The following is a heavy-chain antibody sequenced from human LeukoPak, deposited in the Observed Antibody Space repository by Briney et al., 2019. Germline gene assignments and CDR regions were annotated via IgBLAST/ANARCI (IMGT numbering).Heavy chain of an antibody. Sequence: RGSLRLSCAASGFTFSSYAMSWVRQAPGKGLEWVSAISGSGGSTYYADSVKGRFTISRDNSKNTLYLQMNSLRAEDTAVYYCAKGPYSYGGPPTDYWGQGTLVTVSS. CDR2: ISGSGGST. CDR1: GFTFSSYA. CDR3: AKGPYSYGGPPTDY. D-gene: IGHD5-18*01. J-gene: IGHJ4*02. V-gene: IGHV3-23*01.